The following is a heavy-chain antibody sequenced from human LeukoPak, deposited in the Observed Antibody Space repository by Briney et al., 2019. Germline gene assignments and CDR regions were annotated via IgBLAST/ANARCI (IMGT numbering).Heavy chain of an antibody. V-gene: IGHV1-24*01. CDR3: ARHWQLDYYYYMDV. J-gene: IGHJ6*03. D-gene: IGHD1-26*01. Sequence: ASVKVSCKVSGYTLTELSMHWVRQAPGKGLEWMGGFDPEDGETIYAQKFQGQVTISADKSISTAYLQWSSLKASDTAMYYCARHWQLDYYYYMDVWGKGTTVTVSS. CDR2: FDPEDGET. CDR1: GYTLTELS.